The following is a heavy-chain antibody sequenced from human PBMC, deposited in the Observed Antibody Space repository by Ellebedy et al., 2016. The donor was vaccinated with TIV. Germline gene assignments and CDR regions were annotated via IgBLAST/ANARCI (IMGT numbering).Heavy chain of an antibody. V-gene: IGHV3-15*01. Sequence: PGGSLRLSCTASGFTFNNAWMSWVRRAPGKGPEWVGRIKSTTDGGTADYAASVNGRFTVSRDDSKSTVFLHMNSLKPEDTGTYYCTTTSDFAYPYYFDYWGQGTLVTVSS. CDR3: TTTSDFAYPYYFDY. J-gene: IGHJ4*02. CDR2: IKSTTDGGTA. D-gene: IGHD3-16*01. CDR1: GFTFNNAW.